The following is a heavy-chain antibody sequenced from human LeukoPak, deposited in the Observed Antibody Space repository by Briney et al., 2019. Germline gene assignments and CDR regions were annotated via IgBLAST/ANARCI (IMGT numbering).Heavy chain of an antibody. Sequence: PSETLSLTCTASGGSMSSSYWSWIRQPPGKGLEWIGYLYYSGSTNYNPSLKSRVTISVDTSKNQFSLKLRSVTAADTAVYYCARGLRDGYSGYEPPLDWGQGTLVTVSS. CDR2: LYYSGST. V-gene: IGHV4-59*01. D-gene: IGHD5-12*01. J-gene: IGHJ4*02. CDR1: GGSMSSSY. CDR3: ARGLRDGYSGYEPPLD.